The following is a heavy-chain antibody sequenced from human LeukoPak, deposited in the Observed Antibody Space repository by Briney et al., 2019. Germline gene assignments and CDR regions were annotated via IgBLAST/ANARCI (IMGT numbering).Heavy chain of an antibody. D-gene: IGHD3-3*01. CDR3: ARGLWSGYYKVYYYYYYGMDV. V-gene: IGHV1-8*01. CDR1: GYTFTSYD. J-gene: IGHJ6*02. CDR2: MNPNSGNT. Sequence: ASVKVSCKASGYTFTSYDINWVRQATGQGLEWMGWMNPNSGNTGYAQKFQGRVTMTRNTSISTAYMELSSLRSEDTAVYYCARGLWSGYYKVYYYYYYGMDVWGQGTTVTVSS.